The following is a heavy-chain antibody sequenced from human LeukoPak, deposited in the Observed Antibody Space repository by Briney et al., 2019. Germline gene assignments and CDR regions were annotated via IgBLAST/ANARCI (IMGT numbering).Heavy chain of an antibody. CDR3: ASRIATAGSVDY. Sequence: GGSLRLSCAASGITFSSYTMNWVRQAPGKGLEWVSYISATGGTIYYADSVKGRFTISRDNSKNTLHLQMNTLRAEDTAVYYCASRIATAGSVDYWGQGTLVTVSS. V-gene: IGHV3-48*01. CDR1: GITFSSYT. J-gene: IGHJ4*02. CDR2: ISATGGTI. D-gene: IGHD6-13*01.